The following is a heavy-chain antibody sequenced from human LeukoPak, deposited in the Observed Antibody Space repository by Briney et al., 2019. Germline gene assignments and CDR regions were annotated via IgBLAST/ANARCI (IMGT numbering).Heavy chain of an antibody. CDR3: ARGLDTAMVNYY. CDR2: ISSSSSYI. J-gene: IGHJ4*02. V-gene: IGHV3-21*01. D-gene: IGHD5-18*01. Sequence: GGSLRLSCAASGFTFSSYSMNWVRQAPGKGLEWVTSISSSSSYIYYADSVKGRFTISRDNAKNSLYLQMNSLRAEDTAVYYCARGLDTAMVNYYWGQGTLVTVSS. CDR1: GFTFSSYS.